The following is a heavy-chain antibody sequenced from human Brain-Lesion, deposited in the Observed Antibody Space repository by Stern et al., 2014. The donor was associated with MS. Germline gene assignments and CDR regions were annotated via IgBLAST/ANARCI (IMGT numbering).Heavy chain of an antibody. V-gene: IGHV4-39*02. CDR2: IFYTGGT. CDR3: ARGAGVFDS. Sequence: VQLVESGPGLVKPSETLSLTCTVSGGSIGRSSYYWGWIRQPPGKGLEWIGNIFYTGGTFYDPSLKSRVTISVGPSNNHFPLSLNSVTAADTAVYYCARGAGVFDSWGQGTLVTVSP. CDR1: GGSIGRSSYY. J-gene: IGHJ4*02. D-gene: IGHD6-19*01.